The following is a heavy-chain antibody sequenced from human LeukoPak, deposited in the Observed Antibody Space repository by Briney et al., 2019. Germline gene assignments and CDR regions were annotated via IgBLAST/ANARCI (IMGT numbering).Heavy chain of an antibody. CDR1: GGTFSSYA. CDR2: IIPIFGTA. V-gene: IGHV1-69*13. Sequence: ASVKVSCKASGGTFSSYAISWVRQAPGQGLEWMGGIIPIFGTANYAQKFQGRVTITADESTSTAYMELSSLRSEDTAVYYCAREGGNSYAFDPWGQGTLVTVSS. J-gene: IGHJ5*02. CDR3: AREGGNSYAFDP. D-gene: IGHD5-18*01.